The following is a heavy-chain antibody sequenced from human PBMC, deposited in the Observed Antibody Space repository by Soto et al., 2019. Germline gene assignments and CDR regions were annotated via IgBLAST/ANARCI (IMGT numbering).Heavy chain of an antibody. J-gene: IGHJ4*02. CDR1: GFTFSSYW. V-gene: IGHV3-74*01. CDR2: INSDGSST. Sequence: EVQLVESGGGLVQPGESLRLSCAASGFTFSSYWMNWVRQAPGKGLVWVSRINSDGSSTSYAGSVKGRFTISRDNAKNTLYLQMNRLRAEDTAVYYCVRTSLVVAAATREDYWGQGTLVTVSS. CDR3: VRTSLVVAAATREDY. D-gene: IGHD2-15*01.